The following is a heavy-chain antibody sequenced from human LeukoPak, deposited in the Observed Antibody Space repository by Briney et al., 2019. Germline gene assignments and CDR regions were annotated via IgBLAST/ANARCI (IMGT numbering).Heavy chain of an antibody. Sequence: SETLSLTCTVSAASIRNNHWSWIRQPPGEGLEWIGYIYSTESTSYNPSLKSRVTISVDTSKNQFSLNLTSVTAADTAVYYCARRFYYDGHHDSWGQGTLVTVSS. J-gene: IGHJ4*02. D-gene: IGHD3-22*01. CDR2: IYSTEST. CDR1: AASIRNNH. V-gene: IGHV4-4*08. CDR3: ARRFYYDGHHDS.